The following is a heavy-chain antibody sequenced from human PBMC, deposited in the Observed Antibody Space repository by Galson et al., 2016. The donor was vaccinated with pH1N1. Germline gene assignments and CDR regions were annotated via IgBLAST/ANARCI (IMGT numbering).Heavy chain of an antibody. CDR2: IYNNGDT. CDR1: AYLISSCCY. V-gene: IGHV4-38-2*01. J-gene: IGHJ4*02. Sequence: ATLSLTCDVSAYLISSCCYWGWIRQPPGKGLEWIGSIYNNGDTNRSQSLKSRLTISFDTSKNQLSLKLNSVSAAITAIDYCVRHLARPESGLRNDPFDSCAQGTLVTVSS. D-gene: IGHD3-3*01. CDR3: VRHLARPESGLRNDPFDS.